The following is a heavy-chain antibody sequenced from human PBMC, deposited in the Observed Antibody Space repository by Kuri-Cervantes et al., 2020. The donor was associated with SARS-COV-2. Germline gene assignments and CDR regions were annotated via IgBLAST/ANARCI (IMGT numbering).Heavy chain of an antibody. CDR2: ISGSGGST. D-gene: IGHD1-7*01. J-gene: IGHJ4*02. CDR3: AKQPRNKLELRFRESRYFDY. Sequence: GGSLRLSCAASGFTFSSYGMHWVRQAPGKGLEWVSAISGSGGSTYYADSVKGRFTITRDKSKNTLYLQMNSLRAEDTAVYYCAKQPRNKLELRFRESRYFDYWGQGTLVTVSS. CDR1: GFTFSSYG. V-gene: IGHV3-23*01.